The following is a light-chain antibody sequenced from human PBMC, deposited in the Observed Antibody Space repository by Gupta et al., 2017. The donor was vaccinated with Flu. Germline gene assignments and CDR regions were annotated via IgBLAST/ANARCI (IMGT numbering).Light chain of an antibody. V-gene: IGKV1-5*03. J-gene: IGKJ1*01. CDR3: QRYDSLWT. CDR2: KAS. CDR1: QGIGIW. Sequence: VGDRVNMACQASQGIGIWLAWYQQKPGEVTKLLIYKASTLEIGVPARFSGSGSGTEFTLTINSLQPDDSATYYCQRYDSLWTFGQGTRVEVK.